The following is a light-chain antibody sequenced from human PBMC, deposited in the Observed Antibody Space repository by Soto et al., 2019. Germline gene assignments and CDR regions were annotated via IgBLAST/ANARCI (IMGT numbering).Light chain of an antibody. J-gene: IGKJ2*01. CDR1: QTPLHSNGYNY. Sequence: IAMTQSPLSLPVTPGEPASISCRSSQTPLHSNGYNYLDWYLQKPGQSPQLLIYLGSNRASGVPDRFSGSGSGTDFTLKISRVEAEDVGVFYCMQGLRPMYTFGQGTKVDSK. CDR2: LGS. CDR3: MQGLRPMYT. V-gene: IGKV2-28*01.